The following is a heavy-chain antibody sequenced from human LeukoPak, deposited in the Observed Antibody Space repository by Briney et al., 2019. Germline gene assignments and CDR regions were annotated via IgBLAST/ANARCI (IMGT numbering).Heavy chain of an antibody. CDR1: GYTFTGYY. V-gene: IGHV1-2*02. CDR3: ARDTTVTTRSPGY. CDR2: INPNSGGT. J-gene: IGHJ4*02. Sequence: ASVKVSCKASGYTFTGYYMHWVRQAPGQGLEWMGWINPNSGGTNYAQKFQGRVTMTRNTSISTAYMELSRLTSDDTAVYHCARDTTVTTRSPGYWGQGTLVTVSS. D-gene: IGHD4-17*01.